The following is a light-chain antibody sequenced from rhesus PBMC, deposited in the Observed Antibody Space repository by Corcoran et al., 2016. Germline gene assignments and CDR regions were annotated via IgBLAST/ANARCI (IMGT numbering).Light chain of an antibody. CDR2: EVN. V-gene: IGLV2-32*02. J-gene: IGLJ1*01. CDR1: SNDIGGYNY. Sequence: QAALTQPPSVSGSPGQSVTISCTGTSNDIGGYNYVSWYRQHPGTAPQLMIFEVNKRPSGISDRFSASKSGNTASLTISGLQTEDEAEYSCGSYVGNINGFIFGGGTRLTVL. CDR3: GSYVGNINGFI.